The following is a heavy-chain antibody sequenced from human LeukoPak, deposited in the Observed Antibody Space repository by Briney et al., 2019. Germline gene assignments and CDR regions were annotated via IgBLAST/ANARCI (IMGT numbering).Heavy chain of an antibody. V-gene: IGHV4-39*01. Sequence: PSETLSLTCTVPGGSISSSSYYWGWIRQPPGNGLEWIGSIYYSGCTYYNPSLKSRVTISVDTSKNQFSLKLSSVTAADTAVYYCARFSYGDYGSFDYWGQGTLVTVSS. D-gene: IGHD4-17*01. CDR1: GGSISSSSYY. CDR2: IYYSGCT. CDR3: ARFSYGDYGSFDY. J-gene: IGHJ4*02.